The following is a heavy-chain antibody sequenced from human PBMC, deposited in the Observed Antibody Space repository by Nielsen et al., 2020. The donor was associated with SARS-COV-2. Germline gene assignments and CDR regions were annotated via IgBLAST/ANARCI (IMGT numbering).Heavy chain of an antibody. D-gene: IGHD5-12*01. Sequence: SLKISCAASGFTFDDYAMHWVRQVPGRGLEWVAGVSWNSRNIAYADSVKGRFSISRDNAKSSLYLQMNSLRPEDTALYYCARPGYSGYSFDYWGQGTLVFVSS. V-gene: IGHV3-9*01. CDR1: GFTFDDYA. J-gene: IGHJ4*02. CDR3: ARPGYSGYSFDY. CDR2: VSWNSRNI.